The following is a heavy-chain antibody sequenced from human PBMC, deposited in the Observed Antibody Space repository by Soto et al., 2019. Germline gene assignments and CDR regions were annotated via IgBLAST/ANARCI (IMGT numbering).Heavy chain of an antibody. Sequence: ESGGGLVQPGGSLRLSCAASGFTFSSYSMNWVRQAPGKGLEWVSYISSSSSTIYYADSVKGRFTISRDNAKNSLYLQMNSLRDEDTAVYYCARTXMVXAVRSNWFDPWGQGTLVTVSS. CDR3: ARTXMVXAVRSNWFDP. CDR1: GFTFSSYS. D-gene: IGHD2-8*01. V-gene: IGHV3-48*02. CDR2: ISSSSSTI. J-gene: IGHJ5*02.